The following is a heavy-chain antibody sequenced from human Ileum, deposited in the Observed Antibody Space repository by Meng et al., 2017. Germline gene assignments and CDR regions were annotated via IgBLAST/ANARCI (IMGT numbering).Heavy chain of an antibody. CDR3: TRGTWGNPFDI. D-gene: IGHD7-27*01. J-gene: IGHJ3*02. Sequence: SLKISCAASGFTFGAYSMYWVRQPPGKGLEWVSRITPNSDTIVYADSVKGRFTVSRDNAKNSLSLHMNSLRPEDMALYYCTRGTWGNPFDIWGPGTMVT. CDR2: ITPNSDTI. CDR1: GFTFGAYS. V-gene: IGHV3-9*03.